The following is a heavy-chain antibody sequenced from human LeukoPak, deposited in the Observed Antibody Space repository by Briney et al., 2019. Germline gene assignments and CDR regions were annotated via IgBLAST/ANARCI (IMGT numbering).Heavy chain of an antibody. CDR2: INPNSGGT. J-gene: IGHJ4*02. V-gene: IGHV1-2*02. Sequence: AASVKVSCKASGYTFTGYYMHWVRQAPGQGLEWMGWINPNSGGTNYAQKFQGRVTMTRDTPISTAYMELSRLRSDDTAVYYCARGGYYDILTGYYSPYYFDYWGQGTLVTVSS. CDR1: GYTFTGYY. CDR3: ARGGYYDILTGYYSPYYFDY. D-gene: IGHD3-9*01.